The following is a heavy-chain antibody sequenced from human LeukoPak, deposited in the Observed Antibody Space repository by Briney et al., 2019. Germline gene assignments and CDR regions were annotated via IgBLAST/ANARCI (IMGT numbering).Heavy chain of an antibody. J-gene: IGHJ4*02. Sequence: PSETLSLTCTVSGGSITGKNDYWGWIRQTPGKGLEWIGTVFHTGITHYNPSLKSRISISVDTSKNQFSLNLNSVTAADTALYYCARHGILTDHSVRIWGQGILVPVSA. CDR2: VFHTGIT. D-gene: IGHD3-9*01. CDR3: ARHGILTDHSVRI. CDR1: GGSITGKNDY. V-gene: IGHV4-39*01.